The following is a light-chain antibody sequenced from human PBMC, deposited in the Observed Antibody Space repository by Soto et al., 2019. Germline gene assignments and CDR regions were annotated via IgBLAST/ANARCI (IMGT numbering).Light chain of an antibody. J-gene: IGKJ1*01. CDR1: QSIDSW. Sequence: DIQMTQSPSTMSASVGDRVTLTCLASQSIDSWLAWYQQKPGKAPKFLMYKASNLESGVPSRFSGSGSETEFTLTISSLQPDDFAIYYCRHYKSYPWTFGQGTKVDIK. CDR3: RHYKSYPWT. CDR2: KAS. V-gene: IGKV1-5*03.